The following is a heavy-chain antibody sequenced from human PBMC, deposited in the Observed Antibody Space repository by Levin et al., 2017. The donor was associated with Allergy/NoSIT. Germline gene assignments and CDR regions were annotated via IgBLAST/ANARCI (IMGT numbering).Heavy chain of an antibody. CDR2: IINSGVGT. V-gene: IGHV3-23*01. CDR3: AKDAIRGSDQPYYFDY. Sequence: GGSLRHSCAASGFTFNNYAMSWVRQAPGKGLEWVSAIINSGVGTYYADSVKGRFTISRDNSKNTMYLQMNSLRAEDTAVYFCAKDAIRGSDQPYYFDYWGQGTLVTASS. D-gene: IGHD6-19*01. J-gene: IGHJ4*02. CDR1: GFTFNNYA.